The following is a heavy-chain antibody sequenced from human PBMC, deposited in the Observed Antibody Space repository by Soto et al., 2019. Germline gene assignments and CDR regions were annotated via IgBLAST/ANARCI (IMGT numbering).Heavy chain of an antibody. CDR3: ARCYGSGSYYNGLFEY. CDR2: IYYTGST. V-gene: IGHV4-59*01. CDR1: GDSFGYYY. J-gene: IGHJ4*02. D-gene: IGHD3-10*01. Sequence: SETLSLTCTVSGDSFGYYYWSWLRQPPGKGLEWIGYIYYTGSTNYNPALKSRVTISIDTYKNQFSLKLSSVAAADTAVYYWARCYGSGSYYNGLFEYWGQGTLVTVSS.